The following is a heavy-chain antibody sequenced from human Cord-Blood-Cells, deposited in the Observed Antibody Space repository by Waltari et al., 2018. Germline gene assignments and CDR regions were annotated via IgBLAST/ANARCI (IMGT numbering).Heavy chain of an antibody. Sequence: EVQLVESGGGLVQPGRSLRLSCTASGFTFGDYAMSWFRQAPGKGLEWVSFIRSKAYGGTTEYAASVKGRFTISRDDSKSIAYLQMNSLKTEDTAVYYCTRDNYGDYSYWGQGTLVTVSS. CDR2: IRSKAYGGTT. CDR3: TRDNYGDYSY. V-gene: IGHV3-49*03. J-gene: IGHJ4*02. CDR1: GFTFGDYA. D-gene: IGHD4-17*01.